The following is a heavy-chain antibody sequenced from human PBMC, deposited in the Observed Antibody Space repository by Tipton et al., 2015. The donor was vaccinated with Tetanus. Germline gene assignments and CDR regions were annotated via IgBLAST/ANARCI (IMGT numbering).Heavy chain of an antibody. D-gene: IGHD7-27*01. Sequence: SWIRQPPGKGLEWVANIQNDGGETYNLESVRGRFTISRDNGKNSVYLQMNSLRPEDTAVYYCARLGRNSLGAFDVWGQGTLVSVSA. CDR2: IQNDGGET. V-gene: IGHV3-7*03. J-gene: IGHJ3*01. CDR3: ARLGRNSLGAFDV.